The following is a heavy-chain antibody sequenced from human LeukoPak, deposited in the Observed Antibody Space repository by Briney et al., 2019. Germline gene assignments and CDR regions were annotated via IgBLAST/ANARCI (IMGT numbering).Heavy chain of an antibody. D-gene: IGHD2-15*01. V-gene: IGHV3-74*01. J-gene: IGHJ6*02. CDR1: GFTFSSYW. Sequence: GGSLRLSCAASGFTFSSYWMHWVRQAPGKGLVWVSRINSDESSTSCADSVKGRFTISRDNAKNTLYLQMNSLRAEDTAVYYCARDFYCSGGSCYYGMDVWGQGTTVTVSS. CDR2: INSDESST. CDR3: ARDFYCSGGSCYYGMDV.